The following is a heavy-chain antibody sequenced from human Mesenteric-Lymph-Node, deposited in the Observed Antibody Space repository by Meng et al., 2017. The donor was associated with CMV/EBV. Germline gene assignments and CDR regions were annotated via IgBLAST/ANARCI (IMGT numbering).Heavy chain of an antibody. V-gene: IGHV4-31*02. CDR1: SISSGGYY. J-gene: IGHJ2*01. CDR2: IYYSGST. D-gene: IGHD6-13*01. CDR3: ARAYSSSWYGYWYFDL. Sequence: SISSGGYYWSWIRQHPGKGLEWIGYIYYSGSTYYNPSLKGRVTISVDTSKNQFSLKLSSVTAADTAVYYCARAYSSSWYGYWYFDLWGRGTLVTVSS.